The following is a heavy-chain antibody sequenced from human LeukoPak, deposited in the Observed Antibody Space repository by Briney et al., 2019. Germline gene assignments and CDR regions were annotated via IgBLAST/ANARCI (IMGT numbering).Heavy chain of an antibody. V-gene: IGHV3-21*01. CDR2: ISSSSSYI. D-gene: IGHD6-19*01. J-gene: IGHJ4*02. Sequence: GGSLRLSCAASGFTFSSYSMNWVRQAPGKGLEWVSSISSSSSYIYYADSVRGRFTISRDNAKNSLYLQMNSLRAEDTAVYYCARDEGGYSSGWYPLSPDYWGQGTLVTVSS. CDR3: ARDEGGYSSGWYPLSPDY. CDR1: GFTFSSYS.